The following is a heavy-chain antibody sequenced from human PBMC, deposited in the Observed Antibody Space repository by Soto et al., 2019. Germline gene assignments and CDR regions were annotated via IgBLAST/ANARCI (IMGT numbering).Heavy chain of an antibody. CDR1: GGTFSSYA. CDR3: ARDREDAGTTKGLPCWFDP. J-gene: IGHJ5*02. Sequence: SVKVSCKASGGTFSSYAISWVRQAPGQGLEWMGGIIPIFGTANYAQKLQGRVTITADESTSTAYMELSSLRSEDTAVYYCARDREDAGTTKGLPCWFDPWGQGTMVTVYS. CDR2: IIPIFGTA. V-gene: IGHV1-69*13. D-gene: IGHD1-1*01.